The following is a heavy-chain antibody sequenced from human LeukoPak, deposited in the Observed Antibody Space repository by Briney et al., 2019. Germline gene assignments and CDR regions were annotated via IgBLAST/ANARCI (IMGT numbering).Heavy chain of an antibody. V-gene: IGHV3-30*02. CDR3: ARDLPGGAKAFNI. CDR1: GFTFSGSG. J-gene: IGHJ3*02. D-gene: IGHD3-16*01. Sequence: PGGSLRLSCGASGFTFSGSGMHWVRQAPGKGPEWVAFIRYDESVKSYANSVKGRFTGSRDNSKNTLFLQMNNLRAEDTAVYYCARDLPGGAKAFNIWGLGTMVIVSS. CDR2: IRYDESVK.